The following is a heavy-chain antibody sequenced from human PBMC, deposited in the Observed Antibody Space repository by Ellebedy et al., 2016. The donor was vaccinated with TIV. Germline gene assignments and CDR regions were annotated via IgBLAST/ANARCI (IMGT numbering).Heavy chain of an antibody. CDR3: ARGLSSSWYGVFFDY. D-gene: IGHD6-13*01. Sequence: GSLRLSCAVSGGFISSNNWWGWVRQPPGKGLEWIGEIYHSGSTNYNPSLKSRVTISVDKSKNQFSLKLSSVTAADTAVYYCARGLSSSWYGVFFDYWGQGTLVTVSS. J-gene: IGHJ4*02. V-gene: IGHV4-4*02. CDR2: IYHSGST. CDR1: GGFISSNNW.